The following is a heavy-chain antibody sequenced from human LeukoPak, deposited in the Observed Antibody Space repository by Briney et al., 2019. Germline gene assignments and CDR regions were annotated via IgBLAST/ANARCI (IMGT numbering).Heavy chain of an antibody. CDR1: GGSFSGYY. J-gene: IGHJ4*02. CDR2: INHSGST. CDR3: ARVPSPYSSGWYAPRGPYYFDY. D-gene: IGHD6-19*01. V-gene: IGHV4-34*01. Sequence: SETRSLTCAVYGGSFSGYYWSWIRQPPGNGLEWNGEINHSGSTNYNPSLKSRVTISVDTSKNQFSLKLSSVTAADTAVYYCARVPSPYSSGWYAPRGPYYFDYWGQGTLVTVSS.